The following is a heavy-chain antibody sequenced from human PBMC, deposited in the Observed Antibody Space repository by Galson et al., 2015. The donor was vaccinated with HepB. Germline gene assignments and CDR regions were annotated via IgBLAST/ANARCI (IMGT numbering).Heavy chain of an antibody. CDR2: ISSSSSYT. D-gene: IGHD3-22*01. J-gene: IGHJ4*02. Sequence: SLRLSCAASGFTFSDYYMSWIRQAPGKGLEWVSYISSSSSYTNYADSVKGRFTISRDNAKNSLYLQMNSLRAEDTAVYYCARATMIVVSHYFDYWGQGTLVTVSS. CDR3: ARATMIVVSHYFDY. V-gene: IGHV3-11*06. CDR1: GFTFSDYY.